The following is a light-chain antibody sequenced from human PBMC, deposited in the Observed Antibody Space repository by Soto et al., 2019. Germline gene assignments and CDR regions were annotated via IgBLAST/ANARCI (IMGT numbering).Light chain of an antibody. V-gene: IGKV3-20*01. CDR3: QQYGSSPT. J-gene: IGKJ5*01. Sequence: EIVLTQSPGTLSLFPGERATLSCRASQSLSTSYLAWYRLKPGQAPRLLIYAASSRASGIPDRFSGSGAGTDSTLTISILDPEDFAVYCCQQYGSSPTFGQGTRLEIK. CDR1: QSLSTSY. CDR2: AAS.